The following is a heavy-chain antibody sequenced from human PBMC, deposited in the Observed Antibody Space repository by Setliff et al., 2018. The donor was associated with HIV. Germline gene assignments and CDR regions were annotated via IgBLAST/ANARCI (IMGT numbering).Heavy chain of an antibody. Sequence: SETLSLTCAVSGYSISSGYYWGWIRQPPGKGLEWIGSIYHSGSTFYSPSLKSRVTMSVDTSRNQFSVKLSSVTAADTAVYYCARTLRAAAMGYFDYWGQGTLVTAPQ. CDR1: GYSISSGYY. CDR2: IYHSGST. V-gene: IGHV4-38-2*01. CDR3: ARTLRAAAMGYFDY. D-gene: IGHD5-18*01. J-gene: IGHJ4*02.